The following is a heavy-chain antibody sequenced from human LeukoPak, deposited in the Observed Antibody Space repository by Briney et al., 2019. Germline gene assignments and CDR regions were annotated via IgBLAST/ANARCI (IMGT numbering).Heavy chain of an antibody. CDR2: IYSGGST. J-gene: IGHJ6*02. V-gene: IGHV3-66*01. D-gene: IGHD6-19*01. Sequence: PGGSLRLSWVASGFTVSSNYMSWVRQALGKGLEWVSVIYSGGSTYYADSVKGRFTISRVNSKNTLYLQMNSLRAEDTAVYYCARGVIAVAVIGYYYYGMEVWGQGTTVTVSS. CDR1: GFTVSSNY. CDR3: ARGVIAVAVIGYYYYGMEV.